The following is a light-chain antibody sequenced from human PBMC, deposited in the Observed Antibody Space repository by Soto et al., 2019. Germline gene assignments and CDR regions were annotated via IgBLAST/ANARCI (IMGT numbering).Light chain of an antibody. CDR1: SGHSTYI. Sequence: QLVLTQSSSASASLGSSVKLTCTLSSGHSTYIIAWHQQQPGKAPRYLMKVEDSGSYSKGSGVPDRFSGSSSGADRYLTISKLQSEDEANYYCETCDSNTHVVFGGGTKLTVL. CDR2: VEDSGSY. CDR3: ETCDSNTHVV. V-gene: IGLV4-60*03. J-gene: IGLJ2*01.